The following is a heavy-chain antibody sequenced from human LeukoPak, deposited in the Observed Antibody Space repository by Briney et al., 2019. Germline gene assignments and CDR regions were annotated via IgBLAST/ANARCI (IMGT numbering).Heavy chain of an antibody. Sequence: PSQTLSLTCAVYGGSFSGYSWSWIRQPPGKGLEWIGEINHSGSTNYNPSLKSRVTISVDTSKNQFSLNLSSVTAADTAVYYCARRSIAALDYWGQGILVTVSS. D-gene: IGHD6-6*01. V-gene: IGHV4-34*01. J-gene: IGHJ4*02. CDR2: INHSGST. CDR3: ARRSIAALDY. CDR1: GGSFSGYS.